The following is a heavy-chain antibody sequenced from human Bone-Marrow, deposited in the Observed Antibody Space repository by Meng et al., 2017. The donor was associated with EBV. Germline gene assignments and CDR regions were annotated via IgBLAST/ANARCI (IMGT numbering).Heavy chain of an antibody. Sequence: QVELQETGQGVVQPPQTLPLTCAVSGGSISGGGYYWSWFRQPPGKGLEWIGYIYYSGSTYYNPSLKSRVTISVDTSKNQFSLKLSSVTAADTAVYYCARADDGDYYFDYWGQGTLVTVSS. CDR1: GGSISGGGYY. J-gene: IGHJ4*02. V-gene: IGHV4-30-4*01. CDR3: ARADDGDYYFDY. D-gene: IGHD4-17*01. CDR2: IYYSGST.